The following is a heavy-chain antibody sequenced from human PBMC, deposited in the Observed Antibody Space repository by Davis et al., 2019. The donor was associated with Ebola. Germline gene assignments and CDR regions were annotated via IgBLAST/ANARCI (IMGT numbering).Heavy chain of an antibody. CDR3: ARGGTTVVTPSPLDY. V-gene: IGHV3-30-3*01. Sequence: GGSLRLSCAASGFTFSSYAMHWVRQAPGKGLEWVAVISYDGSNKYYADSVKGRFTISRANSKNTLYLQMNILRAEDTAVYYCARGGTTVVTPSPLDYWGQGTLVTVSS. CDR1: GFTFSSYA. CDR2: ISYDGSNK. J-gene: IGHJ4*02. D-gene: IGHD4-23*01.